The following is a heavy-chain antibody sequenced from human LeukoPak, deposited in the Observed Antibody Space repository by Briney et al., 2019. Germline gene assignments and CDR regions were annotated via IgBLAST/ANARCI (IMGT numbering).Heavy chain of an antibody. V-gene: IGHV4-61*05. CDR1: GGSVTSTSNY. Sequence: PSETLSLTCTVSGGSVTSTSNYWSWIRQPPGKGLEWIGYISYTGSTNYNPSLKSRVTISVDKSKNQFSLKLSSVTAADTAVYYCASSSGYSSGWSDYWGQGTLVTVSS. J-gene: IGHJ4*02. D-gene: IGHD6-19*01. CDR3: ASSSGYSSGWSDY. CDR2: ISYTGST.